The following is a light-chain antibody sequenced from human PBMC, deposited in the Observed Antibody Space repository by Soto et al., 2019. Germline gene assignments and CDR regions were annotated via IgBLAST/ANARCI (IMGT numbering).Light chain of an antibody. V-gene: IGKV4-1*01. CDR1: QXXXHSSNNKNY. Sequence: DILITHSPYXLAVXLXXXXXXNXXSXQXXXHSSNNKNYLAWYQQKPGQPPKLLIYWASTRESGVPDRFSGSGSGTDFTLTISSLQAEHVAVYYCQQFYNTPLTFGQGTKVDIK. CDR2: WAS. J-gene: IGKJ1*01. CDR3: QQFYNTPLT.